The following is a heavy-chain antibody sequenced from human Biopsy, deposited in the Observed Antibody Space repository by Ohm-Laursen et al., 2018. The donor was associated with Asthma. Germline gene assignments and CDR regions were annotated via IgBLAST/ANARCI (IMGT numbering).Heavy chain of an antibody. J-gene: IGHJ6*02. D-gene: IGHD1-26*01. CDR3: ARGSSSRLSQWELLVSGGKRAHSYYGMDV. Sequence: SQTLSLTCPVYGGSFSSNYWSWIRPTPGKGLEWLGDTPHSCYTNYNPSLSPLLTLSVDTSKNQFFLRLTSVSAADTAVYYCARGSSSRLSQWELLVSGGKRAHSYYGMDVWGQGTTVTVSS. CDR1: GGSFSSNY. CDR2: TPHSCYT. V-gene: IGHV4-34*01.